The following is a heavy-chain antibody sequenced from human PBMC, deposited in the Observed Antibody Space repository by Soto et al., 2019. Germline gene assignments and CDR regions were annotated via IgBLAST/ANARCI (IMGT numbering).Heavy chain of an antibody. J-gene: IGHJ2*01. CDR3: ASLSMMAAGTHWYFDL. CDR2: IIPIFGTA. Sequence: QVQLVQSGAEVKKPGSSVKVSCKASGGTFSSYAISWVRQAPGQGLEWMGGIIPIFGTANYAQKFQGRVTITADESTSTAYMELSSLRSEDMAVYYCASLSMMAAGTHWYFDLWGRGTLVTVSS. V-gene: IGHV1-69*12. CDR1: GGTFSSYA. D-gene: IGHD3-22*01.